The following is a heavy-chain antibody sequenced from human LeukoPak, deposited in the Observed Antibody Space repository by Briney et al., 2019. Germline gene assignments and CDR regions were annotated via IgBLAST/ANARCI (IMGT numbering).Heavy chain of an antibody. Sequence: ASVKVSCKASGYTFTSYAMNWVRQAPGQGLEWMGRIIPILGIANYAQKFQGRVTITADKSTSTAYMELSSLRSEDTAVYYCARDTHLMGTWGQGTLVTVSS. D-gene: IGHD2-8*01. CDR1: GYTFTSYA. CDR2: IIPILGIA. V-gene: IGHV1-69*04. J-gene: IGHJ4*02. CDR3: ARDTHLMGT.